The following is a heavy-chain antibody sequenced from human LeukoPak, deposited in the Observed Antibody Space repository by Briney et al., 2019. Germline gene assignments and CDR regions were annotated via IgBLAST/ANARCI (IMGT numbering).Heavy chain of an antibody. CDR2: INWNGGSI. V-gene: IGHV3-20*04. CDR3: ARVYGERGYSYGYESYYYYYMDV. Sequence: PGGSLRLSCAASGFTFDDYGMSWVRQAPGKGLEWVSGINWNGGSIGYADSVKGRFTISRDNAKNSLYLQMNSLRAEDTAVYYCARVYGERGYSYGYESYYYYYMDVWGKGTTVTISS. D-gene: IGHD5-18*01. CDR1: GFTFDDYG. J-gene: IGHJ6*03.